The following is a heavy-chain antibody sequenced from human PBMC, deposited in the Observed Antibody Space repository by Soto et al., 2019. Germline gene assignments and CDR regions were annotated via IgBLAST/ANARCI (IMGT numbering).Heavy chain of an antibody. CDR2: IYPGDSDT. CDR1: GYSFTSYW. J-gene: IGHJ6*03. CDR3: ARLSTVTTNFSTPPYYYYYMDV. Sequence: GESLKISCKGSGYSFTSYWIGWVRQMPGKGLEWMGIIYPGDSDTRYSPSFQGQVTISADKSISTAYLQWSSLKASDTAMYYCARLSTVTTNFSTPPYYYYYMDVWGKGTTVTVSS. D-gene: IGHD4-17*01. V-gene: IGHV5-51*01.